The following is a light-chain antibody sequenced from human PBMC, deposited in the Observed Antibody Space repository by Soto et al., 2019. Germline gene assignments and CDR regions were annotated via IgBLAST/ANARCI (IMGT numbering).Light chain of an antibody. CDR2: GAS. J-gene: IGKJ3*01. CDR3: QQYGISPRFT. CDR1: QSVSSSY. V-gene: IGKV3-20*01. Sequence: EIVLTQSPGTLSLSPGERATLSCRASQSVSSSYLAWYQQKPGQAPRLLIYGASSRATGIPDRFSGSGSGTDFTLTISRLEPEDFAVYYSQQYGISPRFTFGPGIKVDIK.